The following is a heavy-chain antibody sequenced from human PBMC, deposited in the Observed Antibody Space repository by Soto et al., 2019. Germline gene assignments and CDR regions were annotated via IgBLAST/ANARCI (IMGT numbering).Heavy chain of an antibody. CDR3: ARSTMTLIEDPDN. CDR1: GGSINSYY. Sequence: SETLSLTCTVSGGSINSYYWNWIRKPPGKELEWIGYIYYSESPRYNPSLKSRTTMSVHTSKNQISLQLRSMTAADTGVYFCARSTMTLIEDPDNWGQG. V-gene: IGHV4-59*01. D-gene: IGHD1-1*01. J-gene: IGHJ4*02. CDR2: IYYSESP.